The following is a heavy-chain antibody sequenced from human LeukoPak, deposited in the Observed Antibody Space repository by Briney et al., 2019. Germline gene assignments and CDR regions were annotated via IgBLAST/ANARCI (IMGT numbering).Heavy chain of an antibody. Sequence: SETLSLTCTVSGGSISSSSYYWGWIRQPPGKGLEWIGSIYHSGSTYYNPSLKSRVTISVDTSKNQFSLKLSSVTAADTAVYYCARLAALRGFYYYMDVWSKGTTVTVSS. V-gene: IGHV4-39*07. CDR2: IYHSGST. CDR3: ARLAALRGFYYYMDV. J-gene: IGHJ6*03. D-gene: IGHD6-13*01. CDR1: GGSISSSSYY.